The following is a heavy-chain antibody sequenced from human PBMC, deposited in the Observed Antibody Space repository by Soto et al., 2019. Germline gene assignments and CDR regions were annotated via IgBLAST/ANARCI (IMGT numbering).Heavy chain of an antibody. CDR2: VYYSGST. D-gene: IGHD6-25*01. CDR3: ARERAAAQWGMDV. J-gene: IGHJ6*02. Sequence: ASETLSLTCTVSGGSISSYYWSWIRQPPGKGLEWIGYVYYSGSTNYNPSLKSRVTISVDTSKNQFSLKLSSVTAADTAVYYCARERAAAQWGMDVWGQGTTVTVSS. CDR1: GGSISSYY. V-gene: IGHV4-59*01.